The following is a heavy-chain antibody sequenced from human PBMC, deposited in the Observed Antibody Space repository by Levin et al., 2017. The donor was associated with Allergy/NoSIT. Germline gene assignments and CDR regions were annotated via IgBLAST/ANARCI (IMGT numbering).Heavy chain of an antibody. CDR1: GFTFSSYA. D-gene: IGHD6-19*01. V-gene: IGHV3-23*01. CDR3: TKCIAVAGPLLYYYYYGMDV. J-gene: IGHJ6*02. CDR2: ISGSGGST. Sequence: GGSLRLSCAASGFTFSSYAMSWVRQAPGKGLEWVSAISGSGGSTYYADSVKGRFTISRDNSKNALYLQMNSLRAEDTAVYYCTKCIAVAGPLLYYYYYGMDVWGQGTTVTVSS.